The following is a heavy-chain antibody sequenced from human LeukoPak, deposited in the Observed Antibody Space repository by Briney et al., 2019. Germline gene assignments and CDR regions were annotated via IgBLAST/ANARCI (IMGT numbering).Heavy chain of an antibody. Sequence: PGGSLRLSCAASGFTFSSYSMNWVRQAPGKGLEWVSSISSSSSYIYYADSVKGRFTISRDNAKNSLYLQMNSLRAEDTALYYCAKDIGEDYYDSSGYFDYWGQGTLVTVSS. J-gene: IGHJ4*02. CDR1: GFTFSSYS. CDR3: AKDIGEDYYDSSGYFDY. D-gene: IGHD3-22*01. CDR2: ISSSSSYI. V-gene: IGHV3-21*04.